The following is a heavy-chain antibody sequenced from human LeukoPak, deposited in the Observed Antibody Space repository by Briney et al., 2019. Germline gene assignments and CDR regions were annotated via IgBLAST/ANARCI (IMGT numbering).Heavy chain of an antibody. J-gene: IGHJ4*02. D-gene: IGHD1-26*01. CDR2: ISGSGGST. CDR3: AKDRVGAILPLDY. CDR1: GFTFSSYA. Sequence: GGSLRLSCAASGFTFSSYATSWVRQAPGKGLEWVSAISGSGGSTYYADSVKGRFTISRDNSKNTLYLQMNSLRAEDTAVYYCAKDRVGAILPLDYWGQGTLVTVSS. V-gene: IGHV3-23*01.